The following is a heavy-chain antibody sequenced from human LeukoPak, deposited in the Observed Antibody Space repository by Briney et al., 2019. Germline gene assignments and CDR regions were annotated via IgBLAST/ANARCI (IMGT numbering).Heavy chain of an antibody. CDR3: ARVTHCSSTSCYIPGAFDI. D-gene: IGHD2-2*02. Sequence: PSQTLSLTCTVSGGSISSGGYYWSWIRQHPGKGLEWIGCIYYSGSTYYNPSLKSRVTISVDTSKNQFSLKLSSVTAADTAVYYCARVTHCSSTSCYIPGAFDIWGQGTMVTVSS. CDR1: GGSISSGGYY. J-gene: IGHJ3*02. CDR2: IYYSGST. V-gene: IGHV4-31*03.